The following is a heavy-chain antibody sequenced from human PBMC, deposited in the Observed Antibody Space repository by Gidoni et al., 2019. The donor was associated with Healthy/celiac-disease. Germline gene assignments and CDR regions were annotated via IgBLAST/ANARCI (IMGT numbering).Heavy chain of an antibody. D-gene: IGHD2-8*01. CDR3: ARFSPMLGKAYYYYGMDV. CDR1: GGSISSYY. CDR2: IYYSGST. Sequence: QVQLQESGPGLVKPSETLSLTCTVSGGSISSYYWSWIRQPPGKGLEWIGYIYYSGSTNYNPSLKSRVTISVDTSKNQFSLKLSSVTAADTAVYYCARFSPMLGKAYYYYGMDVWGQGTTVTVSS. J-gene: IGHJ6*02. V-gene: IGHV4-59*01.